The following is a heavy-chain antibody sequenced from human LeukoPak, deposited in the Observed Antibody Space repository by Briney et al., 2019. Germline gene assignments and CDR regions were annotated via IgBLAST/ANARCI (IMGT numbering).Heavy chain of an antibody. J-gene: IGHJ4*02. CDR3: ARAMITFGGVIVPPDY. Sequence: ASVTVSCTASGYTFTSYYMHWVRQAPGQGLEWMGGVIPIFGTANYAQKFQGRVTITADESTSTAYMELSSLRSEDTAVYYCARAMITFGGVIVPPDYWGQGTLVTVSS. V-gene: IGHV1-69*13. CDR2: VIPIFGTA. D-gene: IGHD3-16*02. CDR1: GYTFTSYY.